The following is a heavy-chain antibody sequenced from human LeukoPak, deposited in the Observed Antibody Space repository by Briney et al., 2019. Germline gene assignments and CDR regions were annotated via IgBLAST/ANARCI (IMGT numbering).Heavy chain of an antibody. CDR1: GGTFSSYA. D-gene: IGHD3-3*01. V-gene: IGHV1-69*05. Sequence: ASVKVSCKASGGTFSSYAISWVRQAPGQGLEWMGGIIPIFGTANYAQKLQGRVTMTTDTSTSTAYMELRSLRSDDTAVYYCARESVPEQRFLEWLPHHDAFDIWGQGTMVTVSS. J-gene: IGHJ3*02. CDR3: ARESVPEQRFLEWLPHHDAFDI. CDR2: IIPIFGTA.